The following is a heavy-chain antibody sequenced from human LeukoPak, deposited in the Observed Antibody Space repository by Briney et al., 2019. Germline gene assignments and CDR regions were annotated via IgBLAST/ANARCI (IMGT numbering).Heavy chain of an antibody. V-gene: IGHV4-59*01. CDR1: GGSISSYY. Sequence: SETLSLTCTVSGGSISSYYWSWIRQPPGKGLEWIGYIYYSGSTNYNPSLKSRVTISVDTSRNQFSLKLSSVTAADTAVYYCARKGYCSSTSCLDAFDIWGQGTMVTVSS. CDR3: ARKGYCSSTSCLDAFDI. CDR2: IYYSGST. D-gene: IGHD2-2*01. J-gene: IGHJ3*02.